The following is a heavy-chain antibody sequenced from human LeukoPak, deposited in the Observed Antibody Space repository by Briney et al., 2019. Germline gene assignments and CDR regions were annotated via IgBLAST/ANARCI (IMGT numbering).Heavy chain of an antibody. J-gene: IGHJ3*02. D-gene: IGHD1-20*01. CDR2: INPNSGGT. CDR3: ARGGITGTTRGPTRLNDAFDI. V-gene: IGHV1-2*04. Sequence: ASVKVSCKASGYTFTSYAMHWVRQAPGQGLEWMGWINPNSGGTNYAQKFQGWVTMTRDTSISTAYMELSRLRSDDTAVYYCARGGITGTTRGPTRLNDAFDIWGQGTMVTVSS. CDR1: GYTFTSYA.